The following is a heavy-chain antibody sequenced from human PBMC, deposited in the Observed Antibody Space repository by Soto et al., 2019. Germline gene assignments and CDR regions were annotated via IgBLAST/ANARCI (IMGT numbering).Heavy chain of an antibody. Sequence: QVQLVQSGAEVKKPGASVKVSCKASGYTFTGYYMHWVRQAPGQGLEWMGWINPNSGGTNYAQKFQGWVTMTRDTSISTAYMELRRLRSDDTAVYYCARGGREAYYYYYSMDVWGKGTTVTVSS. CDR3: ARGGREAYYYYYSMDV. CDR2: INPNSGGT. CDR1: GYTFTGYY. J-gene: IGHJ6*03. D-gene: IGHD1-26*01. V-gene: IGHV1-2*04.